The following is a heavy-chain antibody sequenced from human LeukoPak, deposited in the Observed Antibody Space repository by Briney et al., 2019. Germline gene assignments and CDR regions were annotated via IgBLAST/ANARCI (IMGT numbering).Heavy chain of an antibody. CDR1: GFTFSSYS. Sequence: GGSLRLSCAVSGFTFSSYSMSWVRQAPGKGLEWVSAISGSGDSTYYADSVKGRFTISRDNAKNSLYLQMNSLRAEDTALYYCAKDIRTGYPYDAFDIWGQGTMVTVSS. J-gene: IGHJ3*02. D-gene: IGHD3/OR15-3a*01. CDR2: ISGSGDST. V-gene: IGHV3-23*01. CDR3: AKDIRTGYPYDAFDI.